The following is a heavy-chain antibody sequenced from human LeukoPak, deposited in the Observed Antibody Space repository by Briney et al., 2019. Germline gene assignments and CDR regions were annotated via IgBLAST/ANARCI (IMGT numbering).Heavy chain of an antibody. V-gene: IGHV4-59*01. CDR1: GGSISSYY. Sequence: SETLSLTCTLSGGSISSYYWSWIRQPPGKGLEWIGYISYSGSTNSSPSLKSRVTISVDTSKNQFSLKLSSVTAAETAVYYCARVENYGSGSSEYWFDPWGQGTLVTVSS. CDR3: ARVENYGSGSSEYWFDP. D-gene: IGHD3-10*01. CDR2: ISYSGST. J-gene: IGHJ5*02.